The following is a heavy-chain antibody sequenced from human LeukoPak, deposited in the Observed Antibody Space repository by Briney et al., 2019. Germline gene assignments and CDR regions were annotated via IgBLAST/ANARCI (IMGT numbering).Heavy chain of an antibody. CDR1: GFTFSGYG. CDR2: IRYNGDTK. Sequence: PGGSLRLSCAASGFTFSGYGMHYVRQAPGKGLEWVTFIRYNGDTKHYADSVKGRFTISRDNAKNSLFLQMNSLRAEDTAVYYCARVLRYCSGGNCYSGGLGYMDVWGKGTTVTISS. V-gene: IGHV3-30*02. D-gene: IGHD2-15*01. J-gene: IGHJ6*03. CDR3: ARVLRYCSGGNCYSGGLGYMDV.